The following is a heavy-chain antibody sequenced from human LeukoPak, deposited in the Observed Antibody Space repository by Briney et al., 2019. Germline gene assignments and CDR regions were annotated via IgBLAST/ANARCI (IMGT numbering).Heavy chain of an antibody. V-gene: IGHV4-34*01. CDR2: INHSGST. CDR3: ASLRERSYYARGFDY. D-gene: IGHD3-3*01. J-gene: IGHJ4*02. Sequence: TSETLSLTCAVYGGSFSGYYWSWIRQPPGKGLEWIGEINHSGSTNYNPSLKSRVTISVDTSKNQFSLKLSSVTAANTAVYYCASLRERSYYARGFDYWGQGTLVTVSS. CDR1: GGSFSGYY.